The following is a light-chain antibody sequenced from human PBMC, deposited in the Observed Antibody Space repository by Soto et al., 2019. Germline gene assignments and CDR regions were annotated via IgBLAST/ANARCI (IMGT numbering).Light chain of an antibody. J-gene: IGKJ1*01. V-gene: IGKV3-11*01. CDR2: DAS. CDR3: QQRSNWLWT. CDR1: QSVSSY. Sequence: EIVLTQSPATLSLSPGERATLSCRASQSVSSYLAWYQQKPGQAPRLLIDDASNRATGIPARFSGSGSGTDFTLTISSLEPEDFAVYYCQQRSNWLWTVGQGTKVDIK.